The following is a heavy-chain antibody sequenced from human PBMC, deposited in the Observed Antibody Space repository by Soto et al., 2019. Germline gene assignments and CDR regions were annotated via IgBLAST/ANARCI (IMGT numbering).Heavy chain of an antibody. CDR2: ISSGSGYI. Sequence: GGSLRLSCAASGFTFSTYSMNWVRQAPGKGLEWVSSISSGSGYIYYADSLKGRFTISRDNAKNSLYLQMNSLRAEDTAVYYCASPIAARYYYYGMDVWGQGTTVTVSS. J-gene: IGHJ6*02. D-gene: IGHD6-6*01. CDR3: ASPIAARYYYYGMDV. V-gene: IGHV3-21*01. CDR1: GFTFSTYS.